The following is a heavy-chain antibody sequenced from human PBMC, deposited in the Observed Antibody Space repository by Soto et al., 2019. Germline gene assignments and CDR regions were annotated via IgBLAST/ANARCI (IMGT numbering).Heavy chain of an antibody. CDR3: ARNPVRVAAGSPYSWFAQ. V-gene: IGHV1-69*13. D-gene: IGHD6-13*01. J-gene: IGHJ5*02. CDR2: IIPIFGTA. Sequence: ASVQVSCKGSGGTFSSYAISWVRQAPGQGLEWMGGIIPIFGTANYAQKFQGRVTITADESTSTAYMELSSLRSEDTAVYYCARNPVRVAAGSPYSWFAQWGQGTLVTVS. CDR1: GGTFSSYA.